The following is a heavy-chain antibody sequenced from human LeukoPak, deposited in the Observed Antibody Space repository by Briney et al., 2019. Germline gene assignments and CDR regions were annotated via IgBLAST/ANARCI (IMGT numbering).Heavy chain of an antibody. D-gene: IGHD6-19*01. CDR3: AKGGPGIAVAPDDYYYGMDV. V-gene: IGHV3-23*01. J-gene: IGHJ6*02. CDR1: GFTFSSYA. CDR2: ISGSGGST. Sequence: GGSLRLSCAVSGFTFSSYAMSWVRQAPGKGLEWVSAISGSGGSTYYADSVKGRFTISRDNSKNTLYLQMNSLRAEDTAVYYCAKGGPGIAVAPDDYYYGMDVWGQGTTVTVSS.